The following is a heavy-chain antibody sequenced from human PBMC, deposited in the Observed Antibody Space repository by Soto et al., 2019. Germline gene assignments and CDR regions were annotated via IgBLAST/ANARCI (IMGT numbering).Heavy chain of an antibody. Sequence: SETLSLTCAVYGGSFSGYYWNWIRQPPGKGLEWIGEINHSGSTNYNPSLKSRVTISVDTSKNQFSLKLSSVTAADTAVYYCGTRPPGGQWYGVFDYWGQGALVTVSS. D-gene: IGHD6-19*01. CDR3: GTRPPGGQWYGVFDY. J-gene: IGHJ4*02. V-gene: IGHV4-34*01. CDR2: INHSGST. CDR1: GGSFSGYY.